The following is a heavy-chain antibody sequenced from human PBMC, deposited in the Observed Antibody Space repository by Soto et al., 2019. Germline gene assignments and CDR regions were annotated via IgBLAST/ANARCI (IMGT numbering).Heavy chain of an antibody. D-gene: IGHD3-10*01. CDR1: GFTFSSYA. CDR2: MGGSGRST. CDR3: AKDLPAELLPTCFDS. Sequence: PGGSLRLSCAASGFTFSSYAMTWVRQAPGKGLEWVSSMGGSGRSTYYTDSVKGRFTISRDNSKSTLYLQMTSLRAEDTALYYWAKDLPAELLPTCFDSWGPRTRVTVSS. V-gene: IGHV3-23*01. J-gene: IGHJ5*01.